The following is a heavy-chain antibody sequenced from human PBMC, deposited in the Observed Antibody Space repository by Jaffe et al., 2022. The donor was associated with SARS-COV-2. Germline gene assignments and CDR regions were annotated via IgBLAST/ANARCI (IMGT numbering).Heavy chain of an antibody. D-gene: IGHD3-16*01. J-gene: IGHJ4*02. CDR2: ISESGGNT. V-gene: IGHV3-23*01. Sequence: EEQLLESGGGLVQRGGSLRLSCAASGFSFSNYAMSWVRQAPGKGLEWVSSISESGGNTYYADSAKGRFTISRDNSKNTLYLQMNSLRAEDTAVYYCARPSRWGQAISHYFDYWGQGTLVTVSS. CDR1: GFSFSNYA. CDR3: ARPSRWGQAISHYFDY.